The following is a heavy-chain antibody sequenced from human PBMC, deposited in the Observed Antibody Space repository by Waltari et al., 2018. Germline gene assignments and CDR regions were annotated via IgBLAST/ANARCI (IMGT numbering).Heavy chain of an antibody. J-gene: IGHJ5*02. Sequence: QVLLTEWGAGTLKPSETLSLTCAVYGGSFSGYHWTWSRQSPGKRLECLGECIHAGGTNYKASLKGRVTMLRDTSKNQFSLRLSSGTAADSAVYYCARGGVPDAYGDGSDYRNWFDPWGQGILVTVSS. CDR3: ARGGVPDAYGDGSDYRNWFDP. D-gene: IGHD4-17*01. CDR1: GGSFSGYH. CDR2: CIHAGGT. V-gene: IGHV4-34*01.